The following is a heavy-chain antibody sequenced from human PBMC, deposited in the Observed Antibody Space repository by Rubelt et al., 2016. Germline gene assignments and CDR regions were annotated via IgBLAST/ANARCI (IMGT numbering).Heavy chain of an antibody. Sequence: QVQLVQSGAEVKKPGASVKVSCKASGYTFTGYYMHWVRQAPGQGLEWMGWINPNSGGTNYAQKFQGRVTMTRDTSISTAYMELSRLRSEDTAGYYCATEMVMYGGYGHYFDYWGQGTLVTVSS. CDR1: GYTFTGYY. V-gene: IGHV1-2*02. CDR2: INPNSGGT. D-gene: IGHD5-12*01. CDR3: ATEMVMYGGYGHYFDY. J-gene: IGHJ4*02.